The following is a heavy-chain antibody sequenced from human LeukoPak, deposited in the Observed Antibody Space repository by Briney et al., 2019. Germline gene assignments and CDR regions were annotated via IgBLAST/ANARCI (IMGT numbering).Heavy chain of an antibody. V-gene: IGHV3-21*01. Sequence: MPGGSLRLSCAASGFIFSTYNMNWVRQSPGKGLEWISSVSSSSSYIYYIDSVKGRFTISRDNAKNSLYLQMNSLRAEDTAVYYCARDKSSGALGYWGQGALVTVSS. CDR2: VSSSSSYI. D-gene: IGHD3-22*01. CDR1: GFIFSTYN. J-gene: IGHJ4*02. CDR3: ARDKSSGALGY.